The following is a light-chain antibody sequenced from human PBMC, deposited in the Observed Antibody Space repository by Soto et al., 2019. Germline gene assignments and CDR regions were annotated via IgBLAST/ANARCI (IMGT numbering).Light chain of an antibody. CDR1: QTIRSY. J-gene: IGKJ4*01. CDR3: QQSFSIPPLT. Sequence: DIQMPQSPSSLSASVGDRVAITCRASQTIRSYLNWYQQKPGKAPVLLISAASSLQSGVPSRFSGSGSGTDFTLTISSLQPEDFATYYCQQSFSIPPLTFGGGTKVDIK. V-gene: IGKV1-39*01. CDR2: AAS.